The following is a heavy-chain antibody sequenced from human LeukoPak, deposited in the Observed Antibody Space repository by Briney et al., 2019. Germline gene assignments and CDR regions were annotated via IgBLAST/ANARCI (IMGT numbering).Heavy chain of an antibody. CDR1: GYTFTSYD. D-gene: IGHD3-10*01. V-gene: IGHV1-8*01. Sequence: SSVKVSCKASGYTFTSYDINWVRQATGHGLEWMGWMDPNSGNTGYAQKFQGRVTMTRNTSISTAYMELSSLRSEDTAVYYCARRRDGRVLWFGELFHAFDYWGQGTLVTVSS. CDR3: ARRRDGRVLWFGELFHAFDY. J-gene: IGHJ4*02. CDR2: MDPNSGNT.